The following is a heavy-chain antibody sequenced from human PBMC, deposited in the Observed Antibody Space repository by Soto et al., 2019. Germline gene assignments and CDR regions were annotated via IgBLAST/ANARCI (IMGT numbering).Heavy chain of an antibody. V-gene: IGHV1-2*04. CDR1: GYTFTGYY. Sequence: QVQLVQSGAEVKKPGASVKVSCKASGYTFTGYYMHWVRQAPGQGLEWMGWINPNSGGTNYAQKVQGWVTMTRDTSISTAYMELSRLRSDDTAVYYCARDTSLYCSGGSCYSKDDAFDIWGQGTMVTVSS. J-gene: IGHJ3*02. CDR2: INPNSGGT. CDR3: ARDTSLYCSGGSCYSKDDAFDI. D-gene: IGHD2-15*01.